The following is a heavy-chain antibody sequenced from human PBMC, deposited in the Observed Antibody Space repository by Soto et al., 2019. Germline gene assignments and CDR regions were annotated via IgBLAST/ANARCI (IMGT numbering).Heavy chain of an antibody. CDR2: ISYDGSTK. Sequence: GGSLRLSCAASGFTFSSYCMHWVRQAPGKGLEWVAAISYDGSTKYYADSVKGRFTISRDKSKNTLYLQRNSLRAEDTVVYYCAKDPGWHSSRYAENWFDPWGQGTLVTVSS. CDR3: AKDPGWHSSRYAENWFDP. V-gene: IGHV3-30*18. CDR1: GFTFSSYC. D-gene: IGHD6-13*01. J-gene: IGHJ5*02.